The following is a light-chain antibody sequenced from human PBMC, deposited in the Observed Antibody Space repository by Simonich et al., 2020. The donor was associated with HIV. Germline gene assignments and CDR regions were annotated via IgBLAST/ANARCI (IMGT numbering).Light chain of an antibody. V-gene: IGKV3-15*01. J-gene: IGKJ1*01. CDR1: QSVSSN. CDR3: QQYNSYPWT. Sequence: EIVMTQSPATLSVSPGERATLSCRARQSVSSNLAWYQQKPGQAPRLLIYSASTRATGIPAKFSGSWSGTEFTLTISSLQPDDFATYYCQQYNSYPWTLGQGTKVEIK. CDR2: SAS.